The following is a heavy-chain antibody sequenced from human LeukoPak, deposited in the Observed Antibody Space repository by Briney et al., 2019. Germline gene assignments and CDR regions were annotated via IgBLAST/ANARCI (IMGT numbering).Heavy chain of an antibody. CDR1: VITFSSYT. CDR2: IITIYSTA. Sequence: SVNVSCKASVITFSSYTISWVRQAHGQGLECKGNIITIYSTANYAQKLHGRVTITADESTSAAYMELSSLRSEDTAVYYCARDRSSSSPRFRSYYYYGMDVWGQGTTVTVSS. D-gene: IGHD6-6*01. J-gene: IGHJ6*02. CDR3: ARDRSSSSPRFRSYYYYGMDV. V-gene: IGHV1-69*15.